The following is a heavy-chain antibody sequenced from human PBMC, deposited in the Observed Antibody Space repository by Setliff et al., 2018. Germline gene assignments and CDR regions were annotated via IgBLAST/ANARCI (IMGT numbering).Heavy chain of an antibody. CDR1: GGSISSHY. V-gene: IGHV4-4*07. CDR2: LYTSGDT. J-gene: IGHJ4*02. Sequence: SETLSLTCTVSGGSISSHYWTWNRQPAGKGLEWIGRLYTSGDTNYNPSLKSRVSMSLDTSKNQFSLKLSSGTAADTAVYYCARDRVVVLAGRRGFYFDYWGQGTLVT. D-gene: IGHD2-15*01. CDR3: ARDRVVVLAGRRGFYFDY.